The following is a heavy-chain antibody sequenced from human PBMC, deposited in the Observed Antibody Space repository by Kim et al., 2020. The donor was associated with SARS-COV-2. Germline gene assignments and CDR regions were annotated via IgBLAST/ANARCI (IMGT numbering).Heavy chain of an antibody. J-gene: IGHJ5*02. Sequence: SETLSLTCAVYGGSFSGYYWSWIRQPPGKGLEWIGEINHSGSTNYNPSLKSRVTISVDTSKNQFSLKLSSVTAADTAVYYCARARQLWLRWFDPWGQGTL. CDR1: GGSFSGYY. CDR3: ARARQLWLRWFDP. D-gene: IGHD5-18*01. V-gene: IGHV4-34*01. CDR2: INHSGST.